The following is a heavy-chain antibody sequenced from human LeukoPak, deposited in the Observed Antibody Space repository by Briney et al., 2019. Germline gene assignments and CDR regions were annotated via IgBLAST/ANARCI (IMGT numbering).Heavy chain of an antibody. CDR2: INHSGST. D-gene: IGHD3-9*01. CDR1: GFTFGDYS. Sequence: PGGSLRLSCTASGFTFGDYSMSWIRQPPGKGLEWIGEINHSGSTNYNPSLKSRVTISVDTSKNQFSLKLSSVTAADTAVYYCARQPRLRYFDWLSSNYMDVWGKGTTVTISS. J-gene: IGHJ6*03. V-gene: IGHV4-34*01. CDR3: ARQPRLRYFDWLSSNYMDV.